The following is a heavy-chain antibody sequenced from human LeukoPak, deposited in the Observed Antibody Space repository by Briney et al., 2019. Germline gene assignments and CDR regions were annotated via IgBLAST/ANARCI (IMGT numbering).Heavy chain of an antibody. V-gene: IGHV1-46*01. D-gene: IGHD3-22*01. Sequence: ASVKVSCKASGYTFTSYGISWVRQAPGQGLEWMGIINPSGGSTSYAQKFQGRVTMTRDTSTSTVYMELSSLRSEDTAVYYCARRRQKYYYDSSGFDYWGQGTLVTVSS. CDR3: ARRRQKYYYDSSGFDY. CDR1: GYTFTSYG. J-gene: IGHJ4*02. CDR2: INPSGGST.